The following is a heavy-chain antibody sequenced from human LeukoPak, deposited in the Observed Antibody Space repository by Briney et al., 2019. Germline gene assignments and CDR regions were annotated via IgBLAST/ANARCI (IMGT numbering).Heavy chain of an antibody. D-gene: IGHD1/OR15-1a*01. CDR2: IYYGGDT. CDR3: ARHNNLGNTRGFWYYAMDV. V-gene: IGHV4-39*01. J-gene: IGHJ6*02. Sequence: SETLSLTCSVSGGSIISGSYYWGWVRQPPGKGLELIGSIYYGGDTYDNPSLKSRVTMSVDMSKNQFSLTLRSVTAADTAVYYCARHNNLGNTRGFWYYAMDVWGQGTTVTVSS. CDR1: GGSIISGSYY.